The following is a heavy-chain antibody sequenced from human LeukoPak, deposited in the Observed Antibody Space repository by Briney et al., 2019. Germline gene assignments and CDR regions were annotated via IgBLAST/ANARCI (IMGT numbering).Heavy chain of an antibody. D-gene: IGHD2-2*01. Sequence: SVKVSCKASGGTFSSYAISWVRQAPGQGLEWMGGIIPIFGTADYAQKFQGRVTITADESTSTAYMELSSLRSEDTAVYYCARDDPPAANRYYYYYGMDVWGQGTTVTVSS. CDR1: GGTFSSYA. CDR2: IIPIFGTA. CDR3: ARDDPPAANRYYYYYGMDV. J-gene: IGHJ6*02. V-gene: IGHV1-69*13.